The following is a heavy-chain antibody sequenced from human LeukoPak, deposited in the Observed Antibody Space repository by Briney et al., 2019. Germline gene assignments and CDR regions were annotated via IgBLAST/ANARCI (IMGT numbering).Heavy chain of an antibody. V-gene: IGHV3-53*01. CDR1: GFTFSSYS. CDR3: ARDKVTTSAYYYYYGMDV. CDR2: IYSGGST. J-gene: IGHJ6*02. D-gene: IGHD4-17*01. Sequence: GGSLRLSCAASGFTFSSYSMNWVRQAPGKGLEWVSVIYSGGSTYYADSVKGRFTISRDNSKNTLYLQMNSLRAEDTAVYYCARDKVTTSAYYYYYGMDVWGQGTTVTVSS.